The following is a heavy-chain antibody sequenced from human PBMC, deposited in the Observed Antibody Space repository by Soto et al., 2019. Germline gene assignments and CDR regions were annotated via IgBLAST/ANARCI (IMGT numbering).Heavy chain of an antibody. V-gene: IGHV3-23*01. J-gene: IGHJ6*02. Sequence: EVQLLESGGGLVQPGGSLRLSCAASGFTFSPYAMTWVRQAPGKGLEWVSSIIGSGGNTNYADSVKGRFTVSGDNSKRTLSLQMNSLTEEDTAIYYCAKGLRRLLRTQYYYGLDVWGRGTTVTVSS. CDR1: GFTFSPYA. CDR2: IIGSGGNT. CDR3: AKGLRRLLRTQYYYGLDV. D-gene: IGHD3-16*01.